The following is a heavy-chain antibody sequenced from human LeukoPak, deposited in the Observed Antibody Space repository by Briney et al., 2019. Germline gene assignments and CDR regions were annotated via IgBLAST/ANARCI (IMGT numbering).Heavy chain of an antibody. V-gene: IGHV4-30-4*08. CDR1: GYSISSGYY. D-gene: IGHD3-10*01. CDR2: IYYSGST. J-gene: IGHJ4*02. Sequence: SETLSLTCAVSGYSISSGYYWSWIRQPPGKGLEWIGYIYYSGSTYYNPSLKSRVTISVDTSKNQFSLKLSSVTAADTAVYYCAREVSGSYYGYWGQGTLVTVSS. CDR3: AREVSGSYYGY.